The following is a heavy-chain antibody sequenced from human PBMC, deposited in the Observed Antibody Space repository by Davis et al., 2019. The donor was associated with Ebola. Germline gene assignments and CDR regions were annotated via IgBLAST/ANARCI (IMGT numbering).Heavy chain of an antibody. CDR3: ARDCYDFWSGYYPFYYYYYYMDV. D-gene: IGHD3-3*01. CDR1: GFTFSSYS. Sequence: PGGSLRLSCAASGFTFSSYSMNWVRQAPGKGLEWVSSISSSSSYIYYADSVKGRFTISRDNAKNSLYLQMNSLRAEDTAVYYCARDCYDFWSGYYPFYYYYYYMDVWGKGTTVTVSS. J-gene: IGHJ6*03. V-gene: IGHV3-21*01. CDR2: ISSSSSYI.